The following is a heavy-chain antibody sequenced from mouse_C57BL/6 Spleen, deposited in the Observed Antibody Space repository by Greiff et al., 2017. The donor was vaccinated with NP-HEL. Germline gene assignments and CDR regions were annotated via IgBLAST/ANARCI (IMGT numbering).Heavy chain of an antibody. D-gene: IGHD3-2*02. J-gene: IGHJ2*01. V-gene: IGHV1-15*01. CDR1: GYTFTDYE. CDR2: IDPETGGT. CDR3: TRSGLFDY. Sequence: QVHVKQSGAELVRPGASVTLSCKASGYTFTDYEMHWVKQTPVHGLEWIGAIDPETGGTAYNQKFKGKAILTADKTSSTAYMELRSLTSEDSAVYYCTRSGLFDYWGQGTTLTVSS.